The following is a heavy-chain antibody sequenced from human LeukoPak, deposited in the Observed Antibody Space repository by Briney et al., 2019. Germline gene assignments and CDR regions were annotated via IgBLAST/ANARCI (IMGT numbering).Heavy chain of an antibody. CDR1: GYTFTSYY. Sequence: ASVKVSCKASGYTFTSYYMRWVRQAPGQGLEWMGIINPSGGSTSYAQKFQGRVTMTRDTSTSTVYMELSSLRSEDTAVYYCARWREPPVGKYYFDYWGQGTLVTVSS. V-gene: IGHV1-46*01. CDR3: ARWREPPVGKYYFDY. J-gene: IGHJ4*02. D-gene: IGHD1-26*01. CDR2: INPSGGST.